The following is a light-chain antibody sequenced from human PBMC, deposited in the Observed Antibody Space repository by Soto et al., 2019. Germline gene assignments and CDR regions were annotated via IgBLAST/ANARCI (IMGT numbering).Light chain of an antibody. CDR3: VSFAGGNYR. Sequence: QSALTQPHSASGSPGQSVTISCTGTSSDVGAYIFVSWYQQHPGKAPKLMVYDVNRRPPGVPDRFFGSKSGNTASLTVSGLQAEDEADYYCVSFAGGNYRFGSGT. CDR1: SSDVGAYIF. V-gene: IGLV2-8*01. J-gene: IGLJ1*01. CDR2: DVN.